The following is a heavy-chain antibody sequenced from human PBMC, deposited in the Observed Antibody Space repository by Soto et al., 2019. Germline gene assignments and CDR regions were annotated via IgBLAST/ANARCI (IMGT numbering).Heavy chain of an antibody. CDR3: ATRITVFGLLIPPFDP. Sequence: SETLCLTCSLYGRSVKRYYWNWIRQPPGKGLEWIGEINHTGVTHYNPSLKSRVDIAVDTSKKQFSLRLSSVTAADTAIYYCATRITVFGLLIPPFDPWGQGTQVTVS. CDR1: GRSVKRYY. V-gene: IGHV4-34*01. CDR2: INHTGVT. J-gene: IGHJ5*02. D-gene: IGHD3-3*01.